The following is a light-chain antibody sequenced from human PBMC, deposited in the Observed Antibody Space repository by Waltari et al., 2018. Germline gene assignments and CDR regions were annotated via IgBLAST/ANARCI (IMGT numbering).Light chain of an antibody. CDR1: SSNIGNNY. J-gene: IGLJ2*01. V-gene: IGLV1-51*01. Sequence: QSVLTQPPSLSAAPGEKVTISCSGSSSNIGNNYVSWYQHFPGTAPQLLIYENNKRPSGSPARFAGSRSGTAATLGITGLQTGDEADYYCATWDNSLTAAVFGGGSKLTVL. CDR3: ATWDNSLTAAV. CDR2: ENN.